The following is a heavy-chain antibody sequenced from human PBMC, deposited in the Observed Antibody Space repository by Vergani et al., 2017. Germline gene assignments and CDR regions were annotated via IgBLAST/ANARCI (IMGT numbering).Heavy chain of an antibody. CDR3: AKDQEYSSSWYANYYYYMDV. D-gene: IGHD6-13*01. V-gene: IGHV3-30*02. Sequence: QVQLVESGGGVVQPGRSLRLSCAASGFTFSSYGMHWVRQAPGKGLEWVAFIRYDGSNKYYADSVKGRFTISRDNSKNTLYLQMNSLRAEDTAVYYCAKDQEYSSSWYANYYYYMDVWGKGTTVTVSS. CDR2: IRYDGSNK. J-gene: IGHJ6*03. CDR1: GFTFSSYG.